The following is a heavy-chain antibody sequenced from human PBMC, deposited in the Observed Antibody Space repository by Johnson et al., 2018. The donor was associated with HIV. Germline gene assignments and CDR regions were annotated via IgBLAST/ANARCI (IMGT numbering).Heavy chain of an antibody. CDR3: ARDSYLYTGDESSCDLTGPFES. Sequence: EQLVESGGGLVQPGGSLRLSCAASGFRFNIYWMSWVRPAPGKGLEWVANIKQDGSSAFYVDSVKGRFTISRDNSEKSLSLQMNSLRAEDTAVYYCARDSYLYTGDESSCDLTGPFESWGQGTMVAVSS. V-gene: IGHV3-7*04. J-gene: IGHJ3*02. D-gene: IGHD3-22*01. CDR1: GFRFNIYW. CDR2: IKQDGSSA.